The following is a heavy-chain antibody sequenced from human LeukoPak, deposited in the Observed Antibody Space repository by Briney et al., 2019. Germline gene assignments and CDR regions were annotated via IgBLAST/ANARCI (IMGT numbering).Heavy chain of an antibody. CDR1: GFTFSRYW. V-gene: IGHV3-7*01. CDR3: ARDEYNGYFEY. CDR2: IKEDGSNK. Sequence: GGSLRLSCAASGFTFSRYWMSWVRQAPGKGLEWVANIKEDGSNKYYVGSMKDRFTISRDNAKSSLYLQMNNLRVDDTAVYYCARDEYNGYFEYWGQGTLVTVSS. D-gene: IGHD1-26*01. J-gene: IGHJ4*02.